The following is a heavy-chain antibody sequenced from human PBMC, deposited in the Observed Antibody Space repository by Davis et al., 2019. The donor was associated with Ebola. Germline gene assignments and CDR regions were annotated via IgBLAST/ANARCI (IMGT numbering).Heavy chain of an antibody. D-gene: IGHD6-6*01. CDR1: GGTFSSYA. V-gene: IGHV1-69*04. CDR3: ARGLYGGSSSFRY. CDR2: IIPILGIA. J-gene: IGHJ4*02. Sequence: SVKVSCKASGGTFSSYAISWVRQAPGQGLEWMGRIIPILGIANYAQKFQGRVTITADKSTSTAYMELSSLRSEDTAVYYCARGLYGGSSSFRYWGQGTLVTVSS.